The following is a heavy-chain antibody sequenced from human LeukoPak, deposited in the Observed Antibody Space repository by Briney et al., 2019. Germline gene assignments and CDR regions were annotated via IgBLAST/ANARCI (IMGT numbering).Heavy chain of an antibody. CDR1: GGSFSGYY. CDR3: VRGPNYVWGSYQYFDY. Sequence: SETRSLTCAVYGGSFSGYYWSWIRQPPGKGLEWIGYIYYSGSTSYNPSLKSRVTISVDTSRNQFSLKLSSVTAADTAVYYCVRGPNYVWGSYQYFDYWGQGTLVTVSS. CDR2: IYYSGST. J-gene: IGHJ4*02. D-gene: IGHD3-16*02. V-gene: IGHV4-30-4*08.